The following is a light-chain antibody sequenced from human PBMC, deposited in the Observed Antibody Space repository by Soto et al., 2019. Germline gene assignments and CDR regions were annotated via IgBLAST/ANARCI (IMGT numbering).Light chain of an antibody. J-gene: IGKJ1*01. Sequence: EIVLTQSPGTLSLSPGEGATLSCRASQSVSSSHLAWYQQKPGQAPRLLIYGASSRTTGIPDRFSGSGSGTDFTLTITRLEPEDFAVYFCLQYGGLPRTFGQGTKVEIK. CDR3: LQYGGLPRT. V-gene: IGKV3-20*01. CDR2: GAS. CDR1: QSVSSSH.